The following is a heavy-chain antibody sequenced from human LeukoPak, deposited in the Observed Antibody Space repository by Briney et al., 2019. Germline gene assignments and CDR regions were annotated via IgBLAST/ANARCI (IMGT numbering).Heavy chain of an antibody. J-gene: IGHJ4*02. Sequence: GGSLRLSCEASGFTFSTYWMGWVRQAPGKGLEWVAKINQDGSVKHYVDSVKGRFTISRDNAEKSLYLQMNSLRAEDTAVYYCAKKSRGSGSYYGDYWGQGILVTVSS. V-gene: IGHV3-7*03. CDR1: GFTFSTYW. D-gene: IGHD3-10*01. CDR3: AKKSRGSGSYYGDY. CDR2: INQDGSVK.